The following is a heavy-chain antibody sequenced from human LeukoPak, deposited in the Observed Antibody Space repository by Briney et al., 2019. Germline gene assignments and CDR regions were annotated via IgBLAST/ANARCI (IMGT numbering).Heavy chain of an antibody. V-gene: IGHV1-8*01. Sequence: ASVKVSCKASGYTFTSYDINWVRQATGQGLEWMGWMNPNSGNTGYAQKFQGRVTMTRNTSISTAYMELSSLRSEDTAVYYCARGQGQETFDWFPRWVYYYYMDVSGKGTTVTVSS. CDR1: GYTFTSYD. J-gene: IGHJ6*03. CDR3: ARGQGQETFDWFPRWVYYYYMDV. CDR2: MNPNSGNT. D-gene: IGHD3-9*01.